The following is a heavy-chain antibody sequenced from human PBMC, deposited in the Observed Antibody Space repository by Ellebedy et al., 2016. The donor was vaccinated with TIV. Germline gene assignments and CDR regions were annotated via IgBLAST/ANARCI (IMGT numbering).Heavy chain of an antibody. J-gene: IGHJ4*02. CDR3: ARDGGQVKFDY. V-gene: IGHV4-38-2*02. Sequence: SETLSLTCTVSGYSISSGYYWGWIRPPPGKGLEWIGSIYHSGSTYYNPSLKSRVTISVDTSKNQFSLKLSSVTAADTAVYYCARDGGQVKFDYWGQGTLVTVSS. D-gene: IGHD2-15*01. CDR1: GYSISSGYY. CDR2: IYHSGST.